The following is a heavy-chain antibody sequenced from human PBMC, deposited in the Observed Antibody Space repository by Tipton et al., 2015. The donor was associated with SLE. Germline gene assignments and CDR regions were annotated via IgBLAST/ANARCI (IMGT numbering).Heavy chain of an antibody. CDR3: ARAGGYSSSDAFDI. J-gene: IGHJ3*02. CDR1: GGSFSGYY. CDR2: INHSGST. V-gene: IGHV4-34*01. D-gene: IGHD6-13*01. Sequence: LRLSCAVYGGSFSGYYWSWIRQPPGKGLEWIGEINHSGSTNYNPSLKSRVTISVDTSKNQFSLKLSSVTAADTAVYYCARAGGYSSSDAFDIWGQGTMVTVSS.